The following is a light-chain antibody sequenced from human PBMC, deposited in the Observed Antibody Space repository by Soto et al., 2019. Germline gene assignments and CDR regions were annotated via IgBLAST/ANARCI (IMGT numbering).Light chain of an antibody. CDR1: QSVSSSY. Sequence: EIVLTQSPGTLSLSPGERATLSCRASQSVSSSYLAGYQQKPGQAPRLLIYGASSRATGIPDRFSGSGSGTDFTLTISRLEPEDFAVYYCQQYGSSPWTFDQGTKVEIK. CDR3: QQYGSSPWT. V-gene: IGKV3-20*01. J-gene: IGKJ1*01. CDR2: GAS.